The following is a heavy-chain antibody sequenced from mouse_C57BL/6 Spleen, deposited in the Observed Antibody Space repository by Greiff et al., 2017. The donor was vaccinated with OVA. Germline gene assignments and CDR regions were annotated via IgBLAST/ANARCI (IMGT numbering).Heavy chain of an antibody. CDR1: GYTFTSYW. CDR2: IDPSDSYT. Sequence: QVQLQQPGAELVMPGASVKLSCKASGYTFTSYWMHWVKQRPGQGLEWIGEIDPSDSYTNYNQKFKGKSTLTVDKSSSTAYMQLSSLTSEDSAVYYCARPTLTGTEEYFDVWGTGTTVTVSS. J-gene: IGHJ1*03. V-gene: IGHV1-69*01. CDR3: ARPTLTGTEEYFDV. D-gene: IGHD4-1*01.